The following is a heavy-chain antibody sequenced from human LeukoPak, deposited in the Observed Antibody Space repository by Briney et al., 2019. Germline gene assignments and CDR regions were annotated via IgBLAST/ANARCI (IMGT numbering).Heavy chain of an antibody. Sequence: GGSLRLSCAASGFTFTNYAMSWVRQAPGKGLEWVSVISGSGTNTYYADSVKGRFTISRDNSKNTLSLQMNSLRAEDTAVYYCARGGSYGAYWGQGTLVTVSS. D-gene: IGHD1-26*01. CDR1: GFTFTNYA. CDR2: ISGSGTNT. J-gene: IGHJ4*02. V-gene: IGHV3-23*01. CDR3: ARGGSYGAY.